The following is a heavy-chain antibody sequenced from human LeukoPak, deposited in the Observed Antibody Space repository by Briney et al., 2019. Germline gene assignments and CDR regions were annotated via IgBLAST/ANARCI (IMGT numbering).Heavy chain of an antibody. D-gene: IGHD2-2*01. CDR3: ARDYCSSTSCLFDY. J-gene: IGHJ4*02. Sequence: ASVKVSCKASGGTFSSYAISWVRQAPGQGLEWMGRINPNSGNTNYAQKFQGRVTMTRDTSISTAYMELSRLRFDDTAVYYCARDYCSSTSCLFDYWGQGTLVTVSS. CDR1: GGTFSSYA. V-gene: IGHV1-2*06. CDR2: INPNSGNT.